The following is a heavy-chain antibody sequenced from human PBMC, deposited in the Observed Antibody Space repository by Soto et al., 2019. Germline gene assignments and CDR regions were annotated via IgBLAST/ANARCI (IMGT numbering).Heavy chain of an antibody. CDR3: AKEDSGYVDYYYYYMDV. CDR1: GFTFSSYS. Sequence: GGSLRLSCAASGFTFSSYSMNWVRQAPGKGLEWVSSISSSSSYIYYADSVKGRFTISRDNAKNSLYLQMNSLRAEDTAVYYCAKEDSGYVDYYYYYMDVWGKGTTVTVSS. D-gene: IGHD5-12*01. V-gene: IGHV3-21*01. J-gene: IGHJ6*03. CDR2: ISSSSSYI.